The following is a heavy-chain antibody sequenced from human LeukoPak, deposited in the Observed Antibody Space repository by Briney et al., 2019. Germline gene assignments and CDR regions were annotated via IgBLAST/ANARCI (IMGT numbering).Heavy chain of an antibody. V-gene: IGHV4-4*09. CDR1: GGSISSYY. J-gene: IGHJ4*02. D-gene: IGHD4-17*01. CDR3: ARSENYGDYYFDY. CDR2: IYTSGST. Sequence: SETLSLTCTVSGGSISSYYWSWIRQPPGKGLEWIGYIYTSGSTNYNPSLKSRVTISVDTSKNQFSLKLSSVTAADTAVYDCARSENYGDYYFDYWGQGTLVTVSS.